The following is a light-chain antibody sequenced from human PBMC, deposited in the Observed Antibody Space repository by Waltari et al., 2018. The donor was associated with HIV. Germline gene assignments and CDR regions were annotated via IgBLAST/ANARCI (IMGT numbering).Light chain of an antibody. CDR1: ISNLGGHF. J-gene: IGLJ3*02. Sequence: QSVVTQPPSASGTPGQNISISCSGAISNLGGHFVFWYQQRPGTAPRLLIYRNDQRPSGVPDRFSGSKSATSASLAISGLRSEDEGDYHCSTWDNSLSHWVFGGGTKVTVL. V-gene: IGLV1-47*01. CDR3: STWDNSLSHWV. CDR2: RND.